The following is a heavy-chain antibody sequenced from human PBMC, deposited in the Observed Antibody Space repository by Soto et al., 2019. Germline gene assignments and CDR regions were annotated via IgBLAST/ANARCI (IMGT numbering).Heavy chain of an antibody. V-gene: IGHV3-33*01. J-gene: IGHJ3*02. CDR1: GFTFSNYG. Sequence: GGSLRLSCAASGFTFSNYGMHWVRQAPGKGLEWVALIWFDGSDKYYADSVKGRFTMSRDNSKNTVYLQMDSLRAEDTAMYYCARLYCSSPSCYSVGAFEIRGQGTMVTVSS. D-gene: IGHD2-2*01. CDR3: ARLYCSSPSCYSVGAFEI. CDR2: IWFDGSDK.